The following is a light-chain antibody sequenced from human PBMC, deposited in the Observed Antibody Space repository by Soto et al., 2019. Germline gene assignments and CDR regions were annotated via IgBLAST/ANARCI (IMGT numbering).Light chain of an antibody. CDR1: SSNIGNNY. Sequence: HSVLTQSPSVSAAPGQKVTISCSGSSSNIGNNYVSWYQQLPGTAPKLLIYDNNKRPSGIPDRFSGSKSGTSGTLEITGLQTGDEADYYCATWDGSLPGEVFGGGTKVTVL. V-gene: IGLV1-51*01. CDR2: DNN. J-gene: IGLJ2*01. CDR3: ATWDGSLPGEV.